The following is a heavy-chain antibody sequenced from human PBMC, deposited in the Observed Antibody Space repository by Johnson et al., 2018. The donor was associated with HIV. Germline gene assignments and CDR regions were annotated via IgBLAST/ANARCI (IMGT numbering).Heavy chain of an antibody. D-gene: IGHD7-27*01. CDR3: ARDPTTQYSRLTGDFGAFHI. V-gene: IGHV3-20*04. CDR1: GFTFDDYG. CDR2: INWNGGST. Sequence: EVQLVESGGGVVRPGGSLRLSCVASGFTFDDYGMSWVRQAPGKGLEWVSGINWNGGSTGYADSVKGRFTISRENAKNSLYLQMNSLRAEDTALYYCARDPTTQYSRLTGDFGAFHIWGRGTLVTVSS. J-gene: IGHJ3*02.